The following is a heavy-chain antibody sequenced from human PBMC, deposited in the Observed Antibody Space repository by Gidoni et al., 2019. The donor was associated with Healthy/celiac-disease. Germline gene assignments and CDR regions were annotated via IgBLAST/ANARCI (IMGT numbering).Heavy chain of an antibody. CDR1: GFTFRSYE. J-gene: IGHJ5*02. CDR3: ARGLKYSSGWGKNAANNWFDP. V-gene: IGHV3-48*03. D-gene: IGHD6-19*01. Sequence: EVQLVESGGGLVQPGGSLRLSCAAAGFTFRSYEMNWVRQAPGKGLECVSYISSSGSTIYYADSVKGRFTISRDNAKNSLYLQMNSLRAEDTAVYYCARGLKYSSGWGKNAANNWFDPWGQGTQVTVSS. CDR2: ISSSGSTI.